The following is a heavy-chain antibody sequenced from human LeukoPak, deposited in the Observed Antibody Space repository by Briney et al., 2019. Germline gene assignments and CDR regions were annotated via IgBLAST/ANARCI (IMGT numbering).Heavy chain of an antibody. CDR1: GGSISSGDYY. J-gene: IGHJ4*02. CDR2: IYYSGST. D-gene: IGHD1-26*01. Sequence: SETLSLTCTVSGGSISSGDYYWRWLRQPPGKGLEWIGYIYYSGSTYYNPSLKSRVTISVDTSKNQFSLKLSSVTAADTAVYYCAREKVGATDYWGQGTLVTVSS. CDR3: AREKVGATDY. V-gene: IGHV4-30-4*08.